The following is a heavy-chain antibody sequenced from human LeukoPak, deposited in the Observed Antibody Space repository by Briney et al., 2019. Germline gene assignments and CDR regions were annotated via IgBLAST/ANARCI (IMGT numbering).Heavy chain of an antibody. D-gene: IGHD6-19*01. CDR3: AREAVADYMDV. J-gene: IGHJ6*03. Sequence: SETLSLTCAVSGYSISSGYYWGWIRPPPGKGLEWIGSIYHSGNTYYNPSLKSRVTISVDTSKNQFSLKLSSVTAADTAVYYCAREAVADYMDVWGKGTTVTVSS. V-gene: IGHV4-38-2*02. CDR2: IYHSGNT. CDR1: GYSISSGYY.